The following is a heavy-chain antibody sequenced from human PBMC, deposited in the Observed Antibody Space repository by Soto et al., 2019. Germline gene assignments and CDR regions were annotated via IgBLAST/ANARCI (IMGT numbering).Heavy chain of an antibody. CDR3: AKDSRYCSGGSCYSGFPEYFQH. J-gene: IGHJ1*01. V-gene: IGHV3-23*01. Sequence: PGGSLRLSCAASGFTFSSYAMSWVRQAPGKGLEWVSAISGSGGSTYYADSVKGRFTISRDNSKNTLYLQMNSLRAEDTAVYYWAKDSRYCSGGSCYSGFPEYFQHWGQGTLVTVSS. D-gene: IGHD2-15*01. CDR2: ISGSGGST. CDR1: GFTFSSYA.